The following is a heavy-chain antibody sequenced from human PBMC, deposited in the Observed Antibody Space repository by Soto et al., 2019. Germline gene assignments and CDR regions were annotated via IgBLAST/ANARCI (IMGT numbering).Heavy chain of an antibody. CDR3: AREGTSGFGMDV. V-gene: IGHV4-4*07. CDR2: IYTSGTT. D-gene: IGHD1-1*01. J-gene: IGHJ6*02. Sequence: SETLSLTCTVSGGSIRSYYWSWIRQPAGKALEWVGRIYTSGTTNYNPSLKSRVTILLDTSKNQFSLKLSSVTAADTAVYYCAREGTSGFGMDVWGQGTTVTVSS. CDR1: GGSIRSYY.